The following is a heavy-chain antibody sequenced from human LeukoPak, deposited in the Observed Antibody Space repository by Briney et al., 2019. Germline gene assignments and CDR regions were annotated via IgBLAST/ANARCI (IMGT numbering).Heavy chain of an antibody. D-gene: IGHD5-12*01. J-gene: IGHJ4*02. CDR2: ISSSGSTI. CDR3: ARGEVRSGYDRRGHGY. CDR1: GFTFSDYY. V-gene: IGHV3-11*01. Sequence: GGSLRLSCAASGFTFSDYYMSWIRQPPGKGLEWVSYISSSGSTIYYADSVKGRFTISRDNAKNSLYLQMNSLRAEDTAVYYCARGEVRSGYDRRGHGYRGQGTLVTASS.